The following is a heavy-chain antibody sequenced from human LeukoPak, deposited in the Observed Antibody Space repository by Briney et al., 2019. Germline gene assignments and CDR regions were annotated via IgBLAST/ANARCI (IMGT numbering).Heavy chain of an antibody. V-gene: IGHV3-23*01. Sequence: GGSLPLSYAASGFTFNSYSISWVRQAPGKGLEWVSAINGGGDATEYADSVKGRFTISRDNSKKTLYLQMNSLRPEDTAVYYCARGTASYYANAFDVWGQGTLLTVSS. CDR1: GFTFNSYS. D-gene: IGHD2-2*01. J-gene: IGHJ3*01. CDR2: INGGGDAT. CDR3: ARGTASYYANAFDV.